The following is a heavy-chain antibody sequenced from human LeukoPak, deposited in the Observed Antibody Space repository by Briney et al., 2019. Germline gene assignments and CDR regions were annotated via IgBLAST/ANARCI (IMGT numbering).Heavy chain of an antibody. J-gene: IGHJ4*02. CDR1: GFTFSSYG. CDR3: ARDRGRGPYYDSFPTAVDY. CDR2: IWYDGSNK. Sequence: GGSLRLSCAASGFTFSSYGMHWVRQAPGKGLEWVAVIWYDGSNKYYADSVKGRFTISRDNSKNTLYLQMNSLRAEDTAVYYCARDRGRGPYYDSFPTAVDYWGQGTLVTVSS. V-gene: IGHV3-33*01. D-gene: IGHD3-9*01.